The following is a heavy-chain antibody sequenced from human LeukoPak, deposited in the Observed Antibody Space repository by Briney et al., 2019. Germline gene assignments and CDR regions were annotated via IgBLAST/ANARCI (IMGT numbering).Heavy chain of an antibody. CDR1: RFTFSSYG. D-gene: IGHD3-9*01. J-gene: IGHJ5*02. V-gene: IGHV3-23*01. CDR3: AKDPQYYDILAGHAGFDP. Sequence: GGTLRLSCAASRFTFSSYGMSWVRQAPGKGLEWVSAISGSGGSTYYADSVKGRFTISRDNSKNTLYLQMNSLRAEDTAVYYCAKDPQYYDILAGHAGFDPWGQGTLVTVSS. CDR2: ISGSGGST.